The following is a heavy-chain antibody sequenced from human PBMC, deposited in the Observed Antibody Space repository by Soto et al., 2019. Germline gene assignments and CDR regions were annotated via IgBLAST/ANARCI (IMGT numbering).Heavy chain of an antibody. CDR2: IYYSGST. V-gene: IGHV4-61*01. CDR3: ARLCSSPRYYYYGMDV. Sequence: PSETLSLTCTVSGGSVSSGSYYWSWIRQPPGKGLEWIGYIYYSGSTNYNPSLKSRVTISVDTSKNQFSLKLSSVTAADTAVYYCARLCSSPRYYYYGMDVWRQGTTVTVSS. D-gene: IGHD6-6*01. J-gene: IGHJ6*02. CDR1: GGSVSSGSYY.